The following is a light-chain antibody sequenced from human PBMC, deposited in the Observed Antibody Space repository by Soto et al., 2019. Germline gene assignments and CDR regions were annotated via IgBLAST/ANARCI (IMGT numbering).Light chain of an antibody. CDR1: QSVSNNY. Sequence: EIVLTQSPCTLFLSPGDRATLSVRASQSVSNNYLAWYQQKPGQAPRLRIYGASNRATGIPGRLSGSGSGTDFTLTISRLEPEDFAVYYCQQYGSSGTFGQGTKVDIK. CDR2: GAS. CDR3: QQYGSSGT. J-gene: IGKJ1*01. V-gene: IGKV3-20*01.